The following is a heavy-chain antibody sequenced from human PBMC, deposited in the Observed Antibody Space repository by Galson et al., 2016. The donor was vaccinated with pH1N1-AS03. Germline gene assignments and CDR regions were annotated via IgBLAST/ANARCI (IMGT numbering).Heavy chain of an antibody. D-gene: IGHD2-15*01. CDR2: IDRNSGTI. J-gene: IGHJ4*02. Sequence: SLRLSCAGPGFTFDAYAMHWVRQGPGKGLEWVSGIDRNSGTIGYTDYVKGRFTISRDNAKNSLYLEMNSLRAEDTALYYCAKSPGYCSAGSCSDQGYFDYWGQGTLVTVSS. CDR1: GFTFDAYA. CDR3: AKSPGYCSAGSCSDQGYFDY. V-gene: IGHV3-9*01.